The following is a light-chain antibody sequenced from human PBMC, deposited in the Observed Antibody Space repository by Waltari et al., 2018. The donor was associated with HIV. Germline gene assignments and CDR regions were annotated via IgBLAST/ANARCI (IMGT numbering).Light chain of an antibody. V-gene: IGLV2-14*01. Sequence: QSALTQPASVSGSPGQSITISCTGTSNDVCGYSYVSWYQHHPGKAPKLMIFEVSNRPSGVSDRFSGSKSGNTASLTISGLQVEDEADYYCSSYTSTTTLEVFGGGTKLTVL. CDR1: SNDVCGYSY. J-gene: IGLJ2*01. CDR3: SSYTSTTTLEV. CDR2: EVS.